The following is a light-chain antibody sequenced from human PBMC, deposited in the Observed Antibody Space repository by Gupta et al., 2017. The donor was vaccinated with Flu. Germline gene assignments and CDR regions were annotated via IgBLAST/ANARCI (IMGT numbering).Light chain of an antibody. CDR1: SNNVGNQG. J-gene: IGLJ3*02. V-gene: IGLV10-54*04. CDR2: RNN. CDR3: SAWDSSLNEAV. Sequence: QAGLTQPPSVSKGLRQTATPTCTGNSNNVGNQGAAWLQQHQGHPHKVLYDRNNNRPSGISERFSASRSGNTASLTITGLQPEDEADYYCSAWDSSLNEAVFGGGTKVTVL.